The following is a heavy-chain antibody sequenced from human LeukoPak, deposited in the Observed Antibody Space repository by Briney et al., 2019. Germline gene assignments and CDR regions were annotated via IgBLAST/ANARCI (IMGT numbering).Heavy chain of an antibody. V-gene: IGHV1-2*02. CDR2: INPNSGGT. CDR3: ARASTVTTGDAFDI. D-gene: IGHD4-17*01. J-gene: IGHJ3*02. CDR1: GYTFTGYY. Sequence: GASVKVSCKASGYTFTGYYMHWVRQAPGQGLEWMGWINPNSGGTNHAQKFQGRVTMTRDTSISTAYMELSRLRSDDTAVYYCARASTVTTGDAFDIWGQGTMVTVSS.